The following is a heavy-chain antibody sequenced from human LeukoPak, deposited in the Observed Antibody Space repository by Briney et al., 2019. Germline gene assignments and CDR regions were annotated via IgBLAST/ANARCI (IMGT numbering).Heavy chain of an antibody. D-gene: IGHD6-19*01. V-gene: IGHV4-59*01. Sequence: PSETLSLTCAVYGGSFSGYYWSWIRQPPGKGLEWIGYIYYSGSTNYNPSLKSRVTISVDTSKNQFSLKLSSVTAADTAVYYCARGYSSSYYYGMDVWGQGTTVTVSS. CDR2: IYYSGST. J-gene: IGHJ6*02. CDR3: ARGYSSSYYYGMDV. CDR1: GGSFSGYY.